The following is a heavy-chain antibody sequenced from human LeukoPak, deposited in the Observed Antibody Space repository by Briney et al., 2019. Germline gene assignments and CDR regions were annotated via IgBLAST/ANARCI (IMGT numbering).Heavy chain of an antibody. CDR3: ARGSRITMIGGDAFDI. V-gene: IGHV4-61*02. CDR1: GGSISSGSYY. Sequence: SQTLSLTCTVSGGSISSGSYYWSWIRQPAGKGLEWIGRIYTSGSTNYNPSLKSRVTISVDTSKNQFSLKLSSVTAADTAVYCCARGSRITMIGGDAFDIWGQGTMVTVSS. J-gene: IGHJ3*02. CDR2: IYTSGST. D-gene: IGHD3-10*02.